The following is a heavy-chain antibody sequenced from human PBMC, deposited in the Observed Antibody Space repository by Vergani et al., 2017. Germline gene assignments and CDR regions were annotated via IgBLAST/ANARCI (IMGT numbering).Heavy chain of an antibody. CDR2: IDYSGST. Sequence: QVQLQESGPGLVKPSQTLSLTCTVSGGSIRSDEFYWNWIRQPPGKGLEWIGYIDYSGSTYYNPSLKSRLTMSVDASKNQFSLKLTSVTAADTAVYYCVRGQYCTSTSCEGNFASWGQGTLVTVSS. CDR3: VRGQYCTSTSCEGNFAS. V-gene: IGHV4-30-4*08. D-gene: IGHD2-2*01. J-gene: IGHJ4*02. CDR1: GGSIRSDEFY.